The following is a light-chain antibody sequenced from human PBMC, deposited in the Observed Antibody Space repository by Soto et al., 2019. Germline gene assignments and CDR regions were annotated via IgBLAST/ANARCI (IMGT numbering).Light chain of an antibody. CDR2: ASS. J-gene: IGKJ1*01. CDR3: QQSYSTPRT. V-gene: IGKV1-39*01. Sequence: DIQMTQSPSSLSASVGDRVTITCRASQSISSYLNWYQQKSRKAPKLLIYASSSLQSGVPSRFSGSRSGTDFTLTISSLQPEDFATYDCQQSYSTPRTFGQGTKVEIK. CDR1: QSISSY.